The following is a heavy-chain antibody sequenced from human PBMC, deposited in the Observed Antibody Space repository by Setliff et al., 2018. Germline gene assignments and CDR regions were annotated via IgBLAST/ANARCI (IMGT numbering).Heavy chain of an antibody. CDR2: IYYSGST. J-gene: IGHJ6*03. CDR1: GGSISSGGYY. V-gene: IGHV4-31*03. D-gene: IGHD6-19*01. CDR3: ARAISGWYSAHYYYMDV. Sequence: SETLSLTCTVSGGSISSGGYYWSWIRQHPGKGLEWIGYIYYSGSTNYNPSLKTRVSMSMDTSTNQLSLKLTSVTAADTAVYYCARAISGWYSAHYYYMDVWGKGTTVTVSS.